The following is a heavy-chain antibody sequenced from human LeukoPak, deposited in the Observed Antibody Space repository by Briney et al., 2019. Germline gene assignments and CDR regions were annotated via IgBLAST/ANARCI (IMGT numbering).Heavy chain of an antibody. J-gene: IGHJ6*03. CDR2: IYTSGST. CDR3: ARGLSDDILTDYYYYYMDV. V-gene: IGHV4-61*02. D-gene: IGHD3-9*01. Sequence: SETLSLTCTASGGSISSGSYYWSWIRQPAGKGLEWIGRIYTSGSTNYNPSLKSRVTISVDTSKNQFSLKLSSVTAADTAVYYCARGLSDDILTDYYYYYMDVWGKGTTVTVSS. CDR1: GGSISSGSYY.